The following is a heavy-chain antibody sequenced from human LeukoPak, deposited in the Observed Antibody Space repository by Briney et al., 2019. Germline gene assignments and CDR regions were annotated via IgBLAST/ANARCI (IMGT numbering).Heavy chain of an antibody. J-gene: IGHJ4*02. Sequence: SETLSLTCTVSGGSISSGSYYWSWIRQPAGKGLEWIGRIYTSGSTNYNPSLKSRVTISVDTSKNQFSLKLSSVTAADTAVYYCARGGWFGDPPPAYWGQGTLVTVSS. CDR3: ARGGWFGDPPPAY. CDR1: GGSISSGSYY. D-gene: IGHD3-10*01. CDR2: IYTSGST. V-gene: IGHV4-61*02.